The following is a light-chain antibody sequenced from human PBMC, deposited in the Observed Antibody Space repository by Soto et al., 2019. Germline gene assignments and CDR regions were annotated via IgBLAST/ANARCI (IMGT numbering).Light chain of an antibody. CDR3: QQYNNWPPVYT. CDR1: QSLSSN. V-gene: IGKV3-15*01. J-gene: IGKJ2*01. CDR2: GAS. Sequence: EMVMTQSPATLSVSPGERATLSCRASQSLSSNLAWYQQKPGQAPRLLIYGASTRATGIPVRFSGSGSGTEFTITISSLQSEDFAVYYCQQYNNWPPVYTFGLGTKLEIK.